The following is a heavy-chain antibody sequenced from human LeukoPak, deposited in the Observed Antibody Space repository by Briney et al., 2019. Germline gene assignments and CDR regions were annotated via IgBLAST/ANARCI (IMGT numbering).Heavy chain of an antibody. CDR2: SSYSGTT. D-gene: IGHD3-10*01. Sequence: SETLSLTCSVSGDSISSGSFYWGWIRQPPGKGLEWIGRSSYSGTTYYNPSLNSRVTISVDTSKNQFSLKLNSVTAAETAVYFCARQKNYYASESFYPFDYWGQGTLVTASS. V-gene: IGHV4-39*01. CDR3: ARQKNYYASESFYPFDY. CDR1: GDSISSGSFY. J-gene: IGHJ4*02.